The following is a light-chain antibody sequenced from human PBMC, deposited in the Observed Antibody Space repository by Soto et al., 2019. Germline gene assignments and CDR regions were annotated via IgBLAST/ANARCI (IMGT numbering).Light chain of an antibody. CDR1: SSDVGFYNY. CDR3: CAYAGSYTHVV. V-gene: IGLV2-11*01. J-gene: IGLJ2*01. CDR2: DVT. Sequence: QSVLTQPRSVSGSPGQSVTISCTGTSSDVGFYNYVSWYQQHPGTAPKLMIYDVTERPSGVPDRCSGSKSGNTASLTISGLQAEDEADYYGCAYAGSYTHVVFGGGTQLTVL.